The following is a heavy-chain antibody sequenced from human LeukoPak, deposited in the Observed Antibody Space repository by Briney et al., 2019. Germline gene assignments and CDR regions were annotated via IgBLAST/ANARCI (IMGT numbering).Heavy chain of an antibody. CDR2: IYYYGST. V-gene: IGHV4-39*07. CDR3: ARDLLGYSYGYGDYYYYMDV. J-gene: IGHJ6*03. CDR1: GDSVTSSSYS. Sequence: TSSETLSLTCTVSGDSVTSSSYSWGWIRQSPGKGLEWIGTIYYYGSTNYNPSLKSRITLSVDTSKNQFSLKLSSVTAADTAVYYCARDLLGYSYGYGDYYYYMDVWGKGTTVTVSS. D-gene: IGHD5-18*01.